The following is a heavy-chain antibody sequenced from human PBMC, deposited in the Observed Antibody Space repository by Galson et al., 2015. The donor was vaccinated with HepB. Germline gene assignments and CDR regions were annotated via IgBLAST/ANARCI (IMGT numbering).Heavy chain of an antibody. D-gene: IGHD2-15*01. CDR2: IYYTGTT. Sequence: ETLSLTCAVFGGSTSSNTYYWSWIRQPPGRGLEWIGSIYYTGTTYYNPSLKSRVTISLDTSKNYFSLKLRSVTAADTAVYYCARHVGESGSYGMDVWGQGTTVSVSS. CDR3: ARHVGESGSYGMDV. J-gene: IGHJ6*02. V-gene: IGHV4-39*01. CDR1: GGSTSSNTYY.